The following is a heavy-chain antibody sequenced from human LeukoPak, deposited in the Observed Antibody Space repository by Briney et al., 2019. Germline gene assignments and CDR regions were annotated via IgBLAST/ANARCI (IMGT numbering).Heavy chain of an antibody. D-gene: IGHD2-15*01. J-gene: IGHJ4*02. CDR2: ISSSSSTI. CDR1: GFTFSSYS. CDR3: ARAATRAAGGPNY. Sequence: PGGSLRLSCAASGFTFSSYSMNWVRQAPGKGLEWVSYISSSSSTIYYADSVKGRFTISRDNAKNSLYLQMNSLRAEDTAVYYCARAATRAAGGPNYWGQGTLVTVSS. V-gene: IGHV3-48*04.